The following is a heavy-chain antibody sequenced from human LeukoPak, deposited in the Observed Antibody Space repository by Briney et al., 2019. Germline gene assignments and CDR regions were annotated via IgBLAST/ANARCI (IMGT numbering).Heavy chain of an antibody. CDR3: ARGYSYPDY. CDR2: IYNSGST. D-gene: IGHD5-18*01. Sequence: SETLSLTCAVYGGSFSSYYWNWIRQPPGKGLEWIGYIYNSGSTNYNPSLKSRVTISVDTSKNQISLKLSSVTAADTAVYYCARGYSYPDYWGQGTLVTVSS. V-gene: IGHV4-59*01. CDR1: GGSFSSYY. J-gene: IGHJ4*02.